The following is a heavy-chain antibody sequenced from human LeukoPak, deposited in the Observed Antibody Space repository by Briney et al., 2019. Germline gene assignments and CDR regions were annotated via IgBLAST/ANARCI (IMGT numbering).Heavy chain of an antibody. CDR3: AAFSHKGV. J-gene: IGHJ6*02. D-gene: IGHD3-3*02. CDR2: ISSSSDYT. V-gene: IGHV3-11*06. Sequence: KSGGSLRLSCAASGFAFSDYHMSWIRQAPGKGLEWVSYISSSSDYTNYADSVRGRFTISRDSSKNTLYLQLNSLRAEDTAVYYCAAFSHKGVWGQGTTVTVSS. CDR1: GFAFSDYH.